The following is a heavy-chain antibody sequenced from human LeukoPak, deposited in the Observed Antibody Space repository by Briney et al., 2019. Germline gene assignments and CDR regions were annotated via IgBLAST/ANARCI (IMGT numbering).Heavy chain of an antibody. CDR3: ARDYSHGVGSDY. V-gene: IGHV1-46*01. J-gene: IGHJ4*02. CDR2: INTSGGST. Sequence: GASVKVSCKASGYTFTNYYMHWVRQAPGQGRKWMGIINTSGGSTSYAQKFQGRITMTRDTSTSTVYMELSSLRSEDTAVYYCARDYSHGVGSDYWGQGTLVTVSS. D-gene: IGHD5-18*01. CDR1: GYTFTNYY.